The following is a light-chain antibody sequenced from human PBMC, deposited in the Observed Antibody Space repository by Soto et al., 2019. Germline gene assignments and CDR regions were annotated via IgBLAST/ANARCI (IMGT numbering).Light chain of an antibody. CDR1: QDISNY. CDR3: QQYDNLPPYT. J-gene: IGKJ2*01. CDR2: DAS. Sequence: DIQMTQSPSSLSASVGDRVTITCQASQDISNYLNWYQQKPGKAPKLLIYDASNLETGVPSRFSGSGSGTDFTFTISSLQPEDIATYYCQQYDNLPPYTFGQGPNLEIK. V-gene: IGKV1-33*01.